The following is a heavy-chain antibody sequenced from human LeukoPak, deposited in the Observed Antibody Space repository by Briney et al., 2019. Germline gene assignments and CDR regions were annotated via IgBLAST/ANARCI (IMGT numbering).Heavy chain of an antibody. V-gene: IGHV6-1*01. Sequence: SQTLSLTCAISGDSVSSNSAALNWIRQSPSRGLEWLGSTYYRSKWYNDYAVSVKSRITINPDTSKNQFSLQLNSVTPEDTAMYFCARAETAYDSSGYYNHWGQGTLVTVSS. D-gene: IGHD3-22*01. CDR3: ARAETAYDSSGYYNH. CDR1: GDSVSSNSAA. J-gene: IGHJ5*02. CDR2: TYYRSKWYN.